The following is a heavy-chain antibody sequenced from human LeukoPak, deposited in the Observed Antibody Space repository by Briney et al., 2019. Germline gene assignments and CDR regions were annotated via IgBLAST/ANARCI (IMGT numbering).Heavy chain of an antibody. V-gene: IGHV1-2*02. D-gene: IGHD3-22*01. CDR3: ARDSYDSSGHIWGLVDY. CDR1: GYTFTGYY. Sequence: GASVKVSCKASGYTFTGYYMHWVRQAPGQGLEWMGWINPNSGGTNYAQKFQGRVTMTRDTSISTAYMELSRLRSDDTAVYYCARDSYDSSGHIWGLVDYWGQGTLVTVSS. J-gene: IGHJ4*02. CDR2: INPNSGGT.